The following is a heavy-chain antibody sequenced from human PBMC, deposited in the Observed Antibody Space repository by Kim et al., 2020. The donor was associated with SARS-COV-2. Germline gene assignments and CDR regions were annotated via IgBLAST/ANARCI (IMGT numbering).Heavy chain of an antibody. CDR1: GGSISRGGYY. CDR3: ARDPIDGSSPPY. CDR2: IYYSGST. V-gene: IGHV4-31*03. D-gene: IGHD6-13*01. Sequence: SETLSLTCTVSGGSISRGGYYWGWIRQHPGKGLEWIGYIYYSGSTYYNPSLKSRVTISVDTSKNQFSLKLSSVTAADTAVYYCARDPIDGSSPPYWGQGTLVTVSS. J-gene: IGHJ4*02.